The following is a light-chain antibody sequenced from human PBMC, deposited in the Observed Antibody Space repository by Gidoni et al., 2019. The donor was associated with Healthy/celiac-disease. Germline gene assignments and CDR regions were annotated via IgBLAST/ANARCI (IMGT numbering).Light chain of an antibody. CDR3: QQYGSSQIT. Sequence: EIALTQPPGTLSLSPGDRATLSYRASQSVSSSYLAWYQQKPGPAPRLLIYGASSRATGIPDRFSGSGSGTAFTLTIIRLEPEDFAVYYCQQYGSSQITFGQGTRLEIK. CDR2: GAS. V-gene: IGKV3-20*01. CDR1: QSVSSSY. J-gene: IGKJ5*01.